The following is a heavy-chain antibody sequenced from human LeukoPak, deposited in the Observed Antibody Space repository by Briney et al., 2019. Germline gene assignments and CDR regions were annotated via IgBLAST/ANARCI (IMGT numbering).Heavy chain of an antibody. Sequence: SETLSLTCGVYGGSFSDNYWTWIRQSPGKGLEWIGEINHSGSTNYNPSLKSRVTMSVDTSKNQFSLKLNSVTAADTAVYYCAREDGPLYYYYMDVWGKGTTVTVSS. V-gene: IGHV4-34*01. CDR2: INHSGST. CDR1: GGSFSDNY. CDR3: AREDGPLYYYYMDV. J-gene: IGHJ6*03.